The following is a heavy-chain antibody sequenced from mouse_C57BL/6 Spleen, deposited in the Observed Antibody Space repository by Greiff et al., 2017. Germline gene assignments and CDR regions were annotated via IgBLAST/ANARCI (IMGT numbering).Heavy chain of an antibody. V-gene: IGHV1-62-2*01. D-gene: IGHD1-1*01. J-gene: IGHJ2*01. CDR3: ARHEVGFTTVVEGFDY. CDR2: FYPGSGSI. Sequence: QVHVKQSGAELVKPGASVKLSCKASGYTFTEYTIHWVKQRSGQGLEWIGWFYPGSGSIKYNEKFKDKATLTADKSSSTVYMELSRLTSEDSAVYFCARHEVGFTTVVEGFDYWGQGTTLTVSS. CDR1: GYTFTEYT.